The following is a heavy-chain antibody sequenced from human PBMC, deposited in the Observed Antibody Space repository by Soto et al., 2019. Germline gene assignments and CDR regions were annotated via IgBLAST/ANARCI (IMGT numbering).Heavy chain of an antibody. V-gene: IGHV3-23*01. CDR2: ISGSGGST. D-gene: IGHD6-13*01. CDR3: AKDQGSSWYEIHY. J-gene: IGHJ4*02. Sequence: GSLRLSCAASGFTVSNYAVAWVRQAPGKGLEWVSTISGSGGSTYYADSVKGRFTISRDNSKNTLYLQMNSLRAEDTAVYYCAKDQGSSWYEIHYWGQGTLVTVSS. CDR1: GFTVSNYA.